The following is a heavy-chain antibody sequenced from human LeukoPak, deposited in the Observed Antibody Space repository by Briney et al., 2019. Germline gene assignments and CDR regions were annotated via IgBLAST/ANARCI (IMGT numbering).Heavy chain of an antibody. D-gene: IGHD6-13*01. CDR2: VYYIGTT. CDR1: VGSITSHY. CDR3: ARDRGIASALDV. J-gene: IGHJ6*04. V-gene: IGHV4-59*11. Sequence: PSETLSLTCTVSVGSITSHYWSWIRQPPGKGLEWIGFVYYIGTTRYNPSLKSRVTMSVDTTRNQFSLNLNSVTAADTAVYFCARDRGIASALDVWGKGTTVTVSS.